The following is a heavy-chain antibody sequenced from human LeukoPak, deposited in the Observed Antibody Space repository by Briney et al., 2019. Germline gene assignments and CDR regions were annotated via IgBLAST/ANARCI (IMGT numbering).Heavy chain of an antibody. D-gene: IGHD1-26*01. CDR2: ISGSGGGT. CDR3: ARDRGGFDY. J-gene: IGHJ4*02. V-gene: IGHV3-23*01. Sequence: GGSLRLSCAASGFTLYNYAMSWVRQAPGKGLEWFSAISGSGGGTYHADSVKGRFTISRDTSKNTVYLQMDSLRAEDTAVYYCARDRGGFDYWGQGTLVTVSS. CDR1: GFTLYNYA.